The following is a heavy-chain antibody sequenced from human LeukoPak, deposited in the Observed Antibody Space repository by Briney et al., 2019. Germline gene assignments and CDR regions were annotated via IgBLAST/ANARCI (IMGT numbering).Heavy chain of an antibody. CDR3: ARGRIATAGYEDY. V-gene: IGHV4-34*01. CDR2: INHSGST. CDR1: GGSFSGYY. D-gene: IGHD6-13*01. J-gene: IGHJ4*02. Sequence: SETLSLTCAVYGGSFSGYYWSWIRQPPGKGLEWIGEINHSGSTNYNPSLKSRVTLSVDRSKNQFSLKLSSVTAADTAVYYCARGRIATAGYEDYWGQGTLVTVSS.